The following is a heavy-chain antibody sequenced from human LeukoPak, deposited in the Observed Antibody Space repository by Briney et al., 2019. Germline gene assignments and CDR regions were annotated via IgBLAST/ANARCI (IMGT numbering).Heavy chain of an antibody. D-gene: IGHD3-22*01. CDR2: IKKDGNEK. CDR1: GFTFSTYL. J-gene: IGHJ4*02. CDR3: AKDLYDGYYDSSGYYGGFDY. Sequence: GGSLRLSCAASGFTFSTYLMSWVRQAPGKGLEWVANIKKDGNEKYYVDSVKGRFTISRDNAKNTLYLQMNSLRAEDTAVYYCAKDLYDGYYDSSGYYGGFDYWGQGTLVTVSS. V-gene: IGHV3-7*03.